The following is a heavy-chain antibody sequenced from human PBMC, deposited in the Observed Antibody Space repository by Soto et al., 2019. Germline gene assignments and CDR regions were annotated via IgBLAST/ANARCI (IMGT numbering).Heavy chain of an antibody. J-gene: IGHJ6*03. CDR1: GFTFSNAW. Sequence: GGSLRLSCAASGFTFSNAWMSWVRQAPGKGLEWVGRIKSKTDGGTTDYAAPVKGRFTISRDDSKNTLYLQMNSLKTEDTAVYYCTTALDFWSGYWERSDYYYYYYMDVWGKGTTVTVSS. D-gene: IGHD3-3*01. V-gene: IGHV3-15*01. CDR2: IKSKTDGGTT. CDR3: TTALDFWSGYWERSDYYYYYYMDV.